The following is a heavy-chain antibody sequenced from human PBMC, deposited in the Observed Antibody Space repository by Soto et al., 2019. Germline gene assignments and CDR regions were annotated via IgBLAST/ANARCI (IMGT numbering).Heavy chain of an antibody. V-gene: IGHV4-39*06. CDR3: ARDLWGYCGTDCYPLDV. Sequence: PSETLSLTCTVSGGSISSSSYYWGWIRQPPGKGLEWIGSIFYSGSTYYNPSLKSRVTISVDTSKNQFPLKLNSVTAADTAVYYCARDLWGYCGTDCYPLDVWGQGTTVT. CDR2: IFYSGST. CDR1: GGSISSSSYY. J-gene: IGHJ6*02. D-gene: IGHD2-21*02.